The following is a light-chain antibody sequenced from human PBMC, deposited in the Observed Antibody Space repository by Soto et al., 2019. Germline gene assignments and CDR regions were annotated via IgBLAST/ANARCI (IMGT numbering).Light chain of an antibody. CDR3: AAWDDSLSGHVV. CDR2: RNN. J-gene: IGLJ2*01. V-gene: IGLV1-47*01. Sequence: QSVLTQPPSASGTPGQRVTISCSGSSSNIGSNYVYWYQQLPGTAPKLLSYRNNQRPSGVPDRFSGSKSGTSASLAISGLRCEDEADYYCAAWDDSLSGHVVFGGGTQLTV. CDR1: SSNIGSNY.